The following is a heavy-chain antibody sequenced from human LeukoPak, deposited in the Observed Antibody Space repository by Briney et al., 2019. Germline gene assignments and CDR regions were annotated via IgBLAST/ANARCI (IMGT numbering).Heavy chain of an antibody. Sequence: GSLRLSCAASGFTFGSYSMNWVRQAPGKGLEWVSSISSSSSYIYYADSVKGRFTISRDNAKNSLYLQMNSLRAEDTAVYYCARDLVPYGDYSPPDYWGQGTLVTVSS. D-gene: IGHD4-17*01. J-gene: IGHJ4*02. CDR3: ARDLVPYGDYSPPDY. V-gene: IGHV3-21*01. CDR2: ISSSSSYI. CDR1: GFTFGSYS.